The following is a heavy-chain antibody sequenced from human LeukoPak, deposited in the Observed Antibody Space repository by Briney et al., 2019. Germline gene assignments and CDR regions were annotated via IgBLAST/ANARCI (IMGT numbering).Heavy chain of an antibody. CDR2: ISGRGGST. V-gene: IGHV3-23*01. J-gene: IGHJ2*01. CDR1: GLTFSSYG. Sequence: GGSPRLSCAASGLTFSSYGMSWVRQAPGKGLEWVSGISGRGGSTYYADSVKGRFTISRDNSKNTLYLQMNTLRAEDTAVYYCARGVARHWYFDLWGRGTPVTVSS. D-gene: IGHD2-15*01. CDR3: ARGVARHWYFDL.